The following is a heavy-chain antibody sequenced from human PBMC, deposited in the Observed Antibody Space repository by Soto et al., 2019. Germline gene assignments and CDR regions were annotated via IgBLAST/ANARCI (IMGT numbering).Heavy chain of an antibody. J-gene: IGHJ6*02. CDR2: ISYDGSNK. CDR3: AKDIQSSGWRLPSSYYYYGMDV. CDR1: GFTFSSYG. Sequence: GGSLRLSCAASGFTFSSYGMHWVRQAPGKGLEWVAVISYDGSNKYYADSVKGRFTISRDNSKNTLYLQMNSLRAEDTAVYYCAKDIQSSGWRLPSSYYYYGMDVWGQGTTVTVSS. D-gene: IGHD3-3*01. V-gene: IGHV3-30*18.